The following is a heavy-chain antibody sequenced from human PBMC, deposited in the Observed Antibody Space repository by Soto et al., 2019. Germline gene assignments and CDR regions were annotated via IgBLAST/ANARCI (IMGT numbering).Heavy chain of an antibody. CDR1: GGTFSSYA. CDR2: IIPIFGTA. V-gene: IGHV1-69*13. CDR3: ARAYYYDSSGYYYGAAFDI. Sequence: ASVKVSCKASGGTFSSYAISWVRQAPGQGLEWMGGIIPIFGTANYAQKFQGRVTITADESTSTAYMELSSLRSEDTAVYYCARAYYYDSSGYYYGAAFDIRGQGTMVTVSS. J-gene: IGHJ3*02. D-gene: IGHD3-22*01.